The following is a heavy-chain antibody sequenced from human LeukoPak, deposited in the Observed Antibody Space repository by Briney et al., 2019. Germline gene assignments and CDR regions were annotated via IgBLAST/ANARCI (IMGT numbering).Heavy chain of an antibody. CDR2: ISGRDGST. J-gene: IGHJ5*02. D-gene: IGHD6-19*01. CDR3: AKAAGQWLVYNWFDV. Sequence: GGSLRLSCAASGFTFSSHAMSWVRQAPGKGLEWVSAISGRDGSTFYADSVKGRFTISRDNSKNTLFLQMNSLRADDTAVYYCAKAAGQWLVYNWFDVWGQGTLVTVSS. CDR1: GFTFSSHA. V-gene: IGHV3-23*01.